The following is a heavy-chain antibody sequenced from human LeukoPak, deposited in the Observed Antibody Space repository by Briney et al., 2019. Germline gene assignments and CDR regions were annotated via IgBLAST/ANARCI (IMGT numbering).Heavy chain of an antibody. CDR1: GFTFSTYG. CDR3: ARDSSGWYYHY. CDR2: IRYDGGNK. V-gene: IGHV3-30*02. D-gene: IGHD6-19*01. Sequence: GGSLRLSCAAAGFTFSTYGMHWVRQAPGKGREWVAFIRYDGGNKRYADSVKGRFTISRDNSKNRLYVQMNSLRAEDTAVYYCARDSSGWYYHYWGQGTLVTVSS. J-gene: IGHJ4*02.